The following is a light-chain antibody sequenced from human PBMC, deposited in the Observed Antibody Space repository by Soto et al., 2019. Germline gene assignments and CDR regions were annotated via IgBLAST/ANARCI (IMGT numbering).Light chain of an antibody. V-gene: IGKV3-11*01. J-gene: IGKJ5*01. CDR1: QSVSSY. Sequence: EIVLTQSPATLSLSPGERATLSCRASQSVSSYLAWYQQKPGQAPRVLIYESSNRATGIPARFSGSGSGPDFTLTISSLEPEDFAVYYCQQRRDWPITFGQGTRLEIK. CDR2: ESS. CDR3: QQRRDWPIT.